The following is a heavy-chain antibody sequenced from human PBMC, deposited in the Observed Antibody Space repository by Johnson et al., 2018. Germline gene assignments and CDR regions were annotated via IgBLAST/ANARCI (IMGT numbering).Heavy chain of an antibody. D-gene: IGHD3-22*01. CDR1: GLSFRTSW. CDR2: IKEDGTEK. J-gene: IGHJ6*02. V-gene: IGHV3-7*01. Sequence: EVQLLETGGGLVQPGGSLRLSCVASGLSFRTSWMTWVRQGPGKGLEWVATIKEDGTEKDYVDSVKGRFTVSRDNAQNSLYLQMNGLTVEDTAVYFCARDFTDYYENNGYAEYYYYGLDVWGQGTTVVVSS. CDR3: ARDFTDYYENNGYAEYYYYGLDV.